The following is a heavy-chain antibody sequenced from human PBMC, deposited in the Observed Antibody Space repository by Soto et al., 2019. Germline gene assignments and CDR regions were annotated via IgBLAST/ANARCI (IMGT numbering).Heavy chain of an antibody. CDR3: ARGRDIAAAYFHYYYYMDV. D-gene: IGHD6-13*01. V-gene: IGHV1-8*01. CDR2: MNPNSGNT. J-gene: IGHJ6*03. CDR1: GYTFTSYD. Sequence: GASVKVSCKASGYTFTSYDINWVRQATGQGLEWMGWMNPNSGNTGYAQKFQGRVTMTRNTSISTAYMELSSLRSEDTAVYYCARGRDIAAAYFHYYYYMDVWGKGTTVTVSS.